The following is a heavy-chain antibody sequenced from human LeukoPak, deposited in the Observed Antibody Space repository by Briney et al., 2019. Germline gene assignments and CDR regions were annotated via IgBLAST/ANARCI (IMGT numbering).Heavy chain of an antibody. CDR1: GGSISSSSYY. V-gene: IGHV4-30-2*01. D-gene: IGHD3-22*01. J-gene: IGHJ3*02. Sequence: SETLSLTCTVSGGSISSSSYYWGWIRQPPGKGLEWIGYIYHSGSTYYNPSLKSRVTISVDRSKNQFSLKLSSVTAADTAVYYCARGTYYYDSSGAFDIWGQGTMVTVSS. CDR3: ARGTYYYDSSGAFDI. CDR2: IYHSGST.